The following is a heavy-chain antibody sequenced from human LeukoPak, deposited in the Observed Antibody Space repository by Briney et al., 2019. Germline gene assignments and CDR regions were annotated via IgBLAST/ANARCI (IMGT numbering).Heavy chain of an antibody. CDR2: INPNSGGT. CDR3: AREAELRYFDWLPGDAFDI. J-gene: IGHJ3*02. Sequence: GASVKVSCKASGYTFTGYYMHWGRQAPGQGVEGRGWINPNSGGTNYAQKFQGWVTMTSDTSISTAYMELSRLRSDDTAVYYCAREAELRYFDWLPGDAFDIWGQGTMVTVSS. D-gene: IGHD3-9*01. CDR1: GYTFTGYY. V-gene: IGHV1-2*04.